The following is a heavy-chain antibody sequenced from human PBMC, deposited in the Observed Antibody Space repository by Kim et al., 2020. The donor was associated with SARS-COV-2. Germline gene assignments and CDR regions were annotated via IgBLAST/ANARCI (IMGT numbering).Heavy chain of an antibody. J-gene: IGHJ5*02. CDR2: INHSGST. D-gene: IGHD1-26*01. CDR3: ARETRGSYFRWFDP. Sequence: SETLSLTCAVYGGSFSGYYWSWIRQPPGKGLEWIGEINHSGSTNYNPSLKSRVTISVDTSKNQFSLKLSSVTAADTAVYYCARETRGSYFRWFDPWGQGTLVTVSS. CDR1: GGSFSGYY. V-gene: IGHV4-34*01.